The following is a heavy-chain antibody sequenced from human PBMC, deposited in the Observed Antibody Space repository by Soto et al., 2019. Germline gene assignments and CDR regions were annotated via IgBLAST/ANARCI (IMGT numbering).Heavy chain of an antibody. Sequence: QVQLVQSGAEVKKPGASVKVSCEASGHTSNNYEINWVRQATGQGLEWMGWMNPNNGNTGYAQKFQGRVTMTRNTSTSTAYMELRSLRSDDTAIYSCTTTNWRWLPRFWGQGTLVTVSS. J-gene: IGHJ4*02. D-gene: IGHD7-27*01. CDR2: MNPNNGNT. V-gene: IGHV1-8*01. CDR3: TTTNWRWLPRF. CDR1: GHTSNNYE.